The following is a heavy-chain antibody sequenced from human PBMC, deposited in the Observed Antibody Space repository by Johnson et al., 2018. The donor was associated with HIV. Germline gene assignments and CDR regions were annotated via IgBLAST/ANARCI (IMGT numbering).Heavy chain of an antibody. J-gene: IGHJ3*02. V-gene: IGHV3-23*04. CDR3: ATYYYDSSGYSYAFDI. CDR1: GFTFSNAW. D-gene: IGHD3-22*01. CDR2: ISGSGGST. Sequence: VQLVESGGGLVKPGGSLRLSCAASGFTFSNAWMSWVRQAPGKGLEWVSAISGSGGSTSYADPVKGRFPISRDNSMNTLYLQMNSLRAEDTAVYYCATYYYDSSGYSYAFDIWGKGTMVTVSS.